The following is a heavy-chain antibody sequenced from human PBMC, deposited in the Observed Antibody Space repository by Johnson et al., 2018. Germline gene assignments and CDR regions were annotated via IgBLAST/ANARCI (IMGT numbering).Heavy chain of an antibody. Sequence: QVQLQESGPGLVKPSETLFLTCTVSGGSISTYYWNWIRQPPGKGLEWIGYVYYSGSTNYNPSLKSRVTISVDTSKNEFSLKLSSVTAADTAVYYCARDLMPHYEFVSGDYLRGIDVWGRGIDVWGQGTTVTVSS. CDR1: GGSISTYY. D-gene: IGHD3-3*01. CDR2: VYYSGST. CDR3: ARDLMPHYEFVSGDYLRGIDVWGRGIDV. V-gene: IGHV4-59*01. J-gene: IGHJ6*02.